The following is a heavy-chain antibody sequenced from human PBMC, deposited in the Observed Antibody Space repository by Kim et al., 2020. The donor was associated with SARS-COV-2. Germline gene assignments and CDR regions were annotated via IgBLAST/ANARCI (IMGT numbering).Heavy chain of an antibody. Sequence: SETLSLTCTVSGGSISSYYWSWIRQPPGKGLEWIGYIYYSGSTNYNPSLKSRVTISVDTSKNQFSLKLSSVTAAETAVYYCARDRYETMVRGVMFHYYY. J-gene: IGHJ6*01. D-gene: IGHD3-10*01. V-gene: IGHV4-59*01. CDR1: GGSISSYY. CDR3: ARDRYETMVRGVMFHYYY. CDR2: IYYSGST.